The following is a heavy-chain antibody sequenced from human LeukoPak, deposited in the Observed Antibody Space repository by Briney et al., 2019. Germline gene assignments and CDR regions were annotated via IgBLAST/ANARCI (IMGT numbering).Heavy chain of an antibody. CDR1: GGTFSSYA. CDR2: ISPIFGTA. V-gene: IGHV1-69*01. J-gene: IGHJ6*02. Sequence: EASVKVSCKASGGTFSSYAISWVRQAPGQGLEWMGGISPIFGTANYAQKFQGRVTITADESTSTAYMELSSLRSEDTAVYYCASASHLTSYGMDVWGQGTTVTVSS. D-gene: IGHD3-10*01. CDR3: ASASHLTSYGMDV.